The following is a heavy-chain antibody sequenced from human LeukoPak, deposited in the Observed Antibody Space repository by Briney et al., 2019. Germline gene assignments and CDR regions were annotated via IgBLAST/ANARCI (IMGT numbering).Heavy chain of an antibody. D-gene: IGHD3-22*01. J-gene: IGHJ4*02. CDR3: ARLIGNYYDSSGYSYGA. V-gene: IGHV4-39*01. CDR1: GGSISSSSYY. CDR2: IYYSGST. Sequence: PSETLSLTCIVSGGSISSSSYYWGWIRQPPGKGLEWIGSIYYSGSTYYNPSLKSRVTISVDTSKNQFSLKLSSVTAADTAVYYCARLIGNYYDSSGYSYGAWGQGTLVTVSS.